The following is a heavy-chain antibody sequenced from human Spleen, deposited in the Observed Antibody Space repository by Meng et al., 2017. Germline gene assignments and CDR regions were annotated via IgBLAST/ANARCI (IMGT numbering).Heavy chain of an antibody. CDR2: IKSDGYTT. V-gene: IGHV1-46*01. Sequence: ASVNVSCKASGYTFTSYHMHWVRQAPGQGLEWMGIIKSDGYTTRYAQKFQGRVTVNRDTSTSTVYMELSSLRSEDTAVFYCARELPSSSYFDDWGQGTLVTVSS. CDR3: ARELPSSSYFDD. CDR1: GYTFTSYH. J-gene: IGHJ4*02. D-gene: IGHD2-21*01.